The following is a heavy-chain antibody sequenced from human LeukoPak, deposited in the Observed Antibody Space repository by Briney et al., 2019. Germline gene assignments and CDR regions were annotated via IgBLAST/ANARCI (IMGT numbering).Heavy chain of an antibody. CDR2: MNPNTGDT. J-gene: IGHJ5*02. D-gene: IGHD3-3*01. CDR1: GYTFTTYD. CDR3: ARSRRITVFGVPKGGWFDP. V-gene: IGHV1-8*03. Sequence: GASVKVSCKASGYTFTTYDINWVRQATGQGLEWMGWMNPNTGDTDYAQKFQGRVTLTRNTSISTAYMELSSLRSEDTAVYYCARSRRITVFGVPKGGWFDPWGQGTLVTVSS.